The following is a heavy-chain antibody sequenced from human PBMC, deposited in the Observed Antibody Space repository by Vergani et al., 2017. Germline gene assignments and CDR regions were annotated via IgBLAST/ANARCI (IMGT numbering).Heavy chain of an antibody. CDR3: ARAGVQLYRPVDY. J-gene: IGHJ4*02. D-gene: IGHD5-18*01. Sequence: EVQLVESGGGLVKPGGSLRLSCAASGFTFSSYSMNWVRQAPGKGLEWVSSISSSSSYTNYADSVKGRFTISRDNAKNSLYLQMNSLRAEDTAVYYCARAGVQLYRPVDYWGQGTLVTVSS. CDR1: GFTFSSYS. V-gene: IGHV3-21*04. CDR2: ISSSSSYT.